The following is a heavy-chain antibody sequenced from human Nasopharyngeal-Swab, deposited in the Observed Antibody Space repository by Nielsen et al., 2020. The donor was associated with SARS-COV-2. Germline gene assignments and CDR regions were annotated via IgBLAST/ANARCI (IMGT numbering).Heavy chain of an antibody. V-gene: IGHV4-4*07. CDR2: IYTSGST. Sequence: WIRQPPGKGLEWIGRIYTSGSTNYNPSLKSRVTMSVDTSKNQFSLKLSSVTAADAAVYYCARLNPFSSWYTVYYFDYWGQGTLVTASS. D-gene: IGHD6-13*01. CDR3: ARLNPFSSWYTVYYFDY. J-gene: IGHJ4*02.